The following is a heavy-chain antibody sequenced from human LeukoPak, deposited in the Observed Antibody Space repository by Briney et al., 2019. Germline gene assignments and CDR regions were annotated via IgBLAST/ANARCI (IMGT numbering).Heavy chain of an antibody. CDR3: ARDPTAYCSGGSCYSGALDY. Sequence: ASVKVSCKASGYTFTSYGISWVRQAPGQGLEWMGWISAYNGNTNYAQKLQGRVTMTTDTSTSTAYMELRSLRSDDTAVYYCARDPTAYCSGGSCYSGALDYWGQGTLVTVSS. J-gene: IGHJ4*02. V-gene: IGHV1-18*01. CDR2: ISAYNGNT. CDR1: GYTFTSYG. D-gene: IGHD2-15*01.